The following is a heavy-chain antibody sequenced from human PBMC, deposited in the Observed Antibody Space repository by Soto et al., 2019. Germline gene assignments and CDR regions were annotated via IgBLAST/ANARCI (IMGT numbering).Heavy chain of an antibody. CDR2: ISSSSSYI. D-gene: IGHD3-3*01. CDR3: ARDGIPRRYDFWSAPTTNYYYYYMAV. Sequence: EVQLVESGGGLVKPGGSLRLSCAASGFTFSSYSMNWVRQAPGEGLEWVSSISSSSSYIYYADSVNGRFTISRDNAKNYLYLQMNSLRAEDTAVSYCARDGIPRRYDFWSAPTTNYYYYYMAVWGKGTTVTVSS. CDR1: GFTFSSYS. V-gene: IGHV3-21*01. J-gene: IGHJ6*03.